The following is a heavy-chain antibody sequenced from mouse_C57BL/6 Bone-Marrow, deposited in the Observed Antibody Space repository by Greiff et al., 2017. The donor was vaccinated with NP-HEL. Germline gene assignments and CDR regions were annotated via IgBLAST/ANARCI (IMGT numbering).Heavy chain of an antibody. CDR3: ARHRTGRFAY. V-gene: IGHV5-9*01. CDR2: ISGGGGNT. D-gene: IGHD4-1*01. Sequence: EVKLQESGGGLVKPGGSLKLSYAASGFTFSSYTMSWVRQTPEKRLEWVATISGGGGNTYYPDSVKGRFTISRDNAKNTLYLQMSSLRSEDTALYYCARHRTGRFAYWGQGTLVTVSA. CDR1: GFTFSSYT. J-gene: IGHJ3*01.